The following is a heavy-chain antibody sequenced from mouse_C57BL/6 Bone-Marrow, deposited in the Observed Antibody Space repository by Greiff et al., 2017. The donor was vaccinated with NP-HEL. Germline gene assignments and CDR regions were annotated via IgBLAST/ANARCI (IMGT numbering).Heavy chain of an antibody. CDR2: IHPNRGST. Sequence: VQLQQPGAELVKPGASVKLSCKASGYTFTSYWMHWVKQRPGQGLEWIGMIHPNRGSTNYNEKFKSKATLTVDKSSSTAYMQLSSLTSEDSAVYYCAREYPIYYDYEGFAYWGQGTLVTVSA. D-gene: IGHD2-4*01. CDR3: AREYPIYYDYEGFAY. J-gene: IGHJ3*01. V-gene: IGHV1-64*01. CDR1: GYTFTSYW.